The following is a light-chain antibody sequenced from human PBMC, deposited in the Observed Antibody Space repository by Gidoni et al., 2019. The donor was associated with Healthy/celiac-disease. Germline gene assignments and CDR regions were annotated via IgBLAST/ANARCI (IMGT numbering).Light chain of an antibody. Sequence: DIVMTQSPDSLAVSLGERATINCKSSQSVLYSSNNKNYLAWYQQKPGQPPKLLIYWASTRESGVPDRFSGSGSGTDFTLTISSLQAADVAVYYCQQYYSTRTFGQGTKLEIK. CDR2: WAS. CDR3: QQYYSTRT. V-gene: IGKV4-1*01. J-gene: IGKJ2*01. CDR1: QSVLYSSNNKNY.